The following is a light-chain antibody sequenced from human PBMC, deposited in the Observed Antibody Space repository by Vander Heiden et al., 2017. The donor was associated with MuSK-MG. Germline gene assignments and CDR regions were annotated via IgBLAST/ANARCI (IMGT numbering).Light chain of an antibody. V-gene: IGKV3-20*01. Sequence: TRSVTPAIRATPTCTASQRVSSMHSSGYQQKPRQPPSMLINGAASRRADGPARYSGSGSATAFITTTSRQVPDDDVVDYCQQYGSSLFYTFGQGTKLEIK. CDR3: QQYGSSLFYT. CDR2: GAA. CDR1: QRVSSMH. J-gene: IGKJ2*01.